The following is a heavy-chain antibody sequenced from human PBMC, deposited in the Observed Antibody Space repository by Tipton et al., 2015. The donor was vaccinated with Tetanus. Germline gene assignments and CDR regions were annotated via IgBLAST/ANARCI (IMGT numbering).Heavy chain of an antibody. D-gene: IGHD2-15*01. V-gene: IGHV1-69*01. CDR3: VRPARYCSGGSCFLALDF. J-gene: IGHJ4*02. Sequence: QLVQSGAEVKKPGSSVRVSCKTFGVTFSNYAINWVRQAPGQGIEWMGGIFPQCGTANYAPEFQDRVTLTADASTEAAYMELRSMRSECTAVYYCVRPARYCSGGSCFLALDFWGQGPLVSVSS. CDR2: IFPQCGTA. CDR1: GVTFSNYA.